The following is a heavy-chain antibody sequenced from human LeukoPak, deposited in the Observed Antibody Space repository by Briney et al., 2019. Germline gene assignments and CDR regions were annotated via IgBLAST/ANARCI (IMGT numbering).Heavy chain of an antibody. CDR2: IYYSGST. Sequence: SETLSLTCTVSGGSISSGDYYWSWIRQPPGKGLEWIGYIYYSGSTYYNPSLKCRVTISVDKSKNQFSLKLSSVTAADTAVYYCATPKGHDYGDIDAFDIWGQGTMVTVSS. CDR1: GGSISSGDYY. CDR3: ATPKGHDYGDIDAFDI. D-gene: IGHD4-17*01. J-gene: IGHJ3*02. V-gene: IGHV4-30-4*01.